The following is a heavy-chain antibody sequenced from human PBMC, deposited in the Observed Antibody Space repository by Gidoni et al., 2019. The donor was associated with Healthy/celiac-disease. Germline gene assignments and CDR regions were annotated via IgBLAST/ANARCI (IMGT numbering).Heavy chain of an antibody. CDR1: GGTFSTYT. D-gene: IGHD3-3*01. V-gene: IGHV1-69*08. CDR2: IIPILGIA. J-gene: IGHJ4*02. CDR3: AREAYYVFWSGYSAYFDY. Sequence: QVQLVQSGAEVKKPGSSVQVSCKASGGTFSTYTLSWGRQAPGQGLEWMGRIIPILGIANYAQKFQGRVTITADKSTSTAYMELSSLRSEETAVYYCAREAYYVFWSGYSAYFDYWGQGTLVTVSS.